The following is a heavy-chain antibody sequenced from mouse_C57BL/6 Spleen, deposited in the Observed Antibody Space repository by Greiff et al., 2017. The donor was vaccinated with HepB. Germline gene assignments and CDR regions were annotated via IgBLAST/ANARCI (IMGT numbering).Heavy chain of an antibody. V-gene: IGHV5-6*01. CDR1: GFTFSSYG. CDR3: ARYFYYGSSGYFDV. Sequence: DVQLVESGGDLVKPGGSLKLSCAASGFTFSSYGMSWVRQTPDKRLEWVATISSGGSYTYYPDSVKGRFTISRDNAKNTLYLQMSSLKSEDTAMYYCARYFYYGSSGYFDVWGTGTTVTVSS. J-gene: IGHJ1*03. D-gene: IGHD1-1*01. CDR2: ISSGGSYT.